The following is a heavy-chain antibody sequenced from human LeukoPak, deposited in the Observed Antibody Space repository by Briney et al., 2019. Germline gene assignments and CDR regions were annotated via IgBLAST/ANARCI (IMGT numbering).Heavy chain of an antibody. CDR2: IYYSGST. J-gene: IGHJ5*02. CDR1: GGSISSSSYY. D-gene: IGHD6-13*01. CDR3: ARTTYSSSGWFDP. V-gene: IGHV4-39*07. Sequence: SETLSLTCTVSGGSISSSSYYWGWLRQPPGKGLEWIGSIYYSGSTYYNPSLKSRVTISVDTSKNQFSLKLSSVTAADTAVYYCARTTYSSSGWFDPWGQGTLVTVSS.